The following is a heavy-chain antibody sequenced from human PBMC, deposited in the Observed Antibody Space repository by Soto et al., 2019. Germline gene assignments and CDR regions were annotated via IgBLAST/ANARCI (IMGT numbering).Heavy chain of an antibody. V-gene: IGHV1-3*01. J-gene: IGHJ4*02. CDR2: ISGDNGYP. CDR1: GYLFTAYA. Sequence: ASVKVSCKASGYLFTAYAMHWVRQAPGQGHKRMGWISGDNGYPKYSQKLRDKLNITRDTIESTVYMEMISLRSEDSAVYYCARNLMDYDILTGYYMAYYFDYWGQGTLVT. CDR3: ARNLMDYDILTGYYMAYYFDY. D-gene: IGHD3-9*01.